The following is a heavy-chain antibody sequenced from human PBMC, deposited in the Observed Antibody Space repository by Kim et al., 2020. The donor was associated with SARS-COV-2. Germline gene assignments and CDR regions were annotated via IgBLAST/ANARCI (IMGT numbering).Heavy chain of an antibody. D-gene: IGHD4-17*01. CDR2: INHSGST. J-gene: IGHJ4*02. CDR1: GGSFSGYY. CDR3: ARGLMPTTVTTEGRYFDY. Sequence: SETLSLTCAVYGGSFSGYYWSWIRQPPGKGLEWIGEINHSGSTNYNPSLKSRVTISVDTSKNQFSLKLSSVTAADTAVYYCARGLMPTTVTTEGRYFDYWGQGTLVTVSS. V-gene: IGHV4-34*01.